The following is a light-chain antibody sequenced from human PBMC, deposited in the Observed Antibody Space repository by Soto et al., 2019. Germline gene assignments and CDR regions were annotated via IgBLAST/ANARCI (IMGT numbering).Light chain of an antibody. V-gene: IGKV1-5*03. CDR1: QSISSW. Sequence: DIQMTQSPSTLSASVGDRVTITCRASQSISSWLAWYQQKPGKAPKLLIYKASSLESRVPSRFSGSGSGTEFTLTISSLQPDYFSTYYCQQYNSYPWTFGQGTKVDSK. J-gene: IGKJ1*01. CDR2: KAS. CDR3: QQYNSYPWT.